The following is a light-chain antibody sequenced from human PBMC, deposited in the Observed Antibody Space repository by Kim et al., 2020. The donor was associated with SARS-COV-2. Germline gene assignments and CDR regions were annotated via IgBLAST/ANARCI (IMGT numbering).Light chain of an antibody. Sequence: EKVMTQSPAILSLSPGERATLSCSASQSVSSNLAWYQQKPGQAPRLLIYGASTRAAGIPARFSGSGSGTEFTLIISSLQSEDFAFYYCQQYNDWHRTFGQGTKVEIK. CDR1: QSVSSN. CDR2: GAS. CDR3: QQYNDWHRT. J-gene: IGKJ1*01. V-gene: IGKV3-15*01.